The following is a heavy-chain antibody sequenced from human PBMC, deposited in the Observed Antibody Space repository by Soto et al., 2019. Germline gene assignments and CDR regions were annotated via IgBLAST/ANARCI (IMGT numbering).Heavy chain of an antibody. J-gene: IGHJ4*02. CDR1: GDSVSSNSAA. CDR3: VGAADLNFVY. V-gene: IGHV6-1*01. Sequence: SQTLSLTCAISGDSVSSNSAAWNWIRQSPSRGLEWLGRTYYRSKWYYNYAVSVKSRITINPDTSKNQFSLQLNSVTPEDTAVYYCVGAADLNFVYWGQGTLVTVSS. CDR2: TYYRSKWYY. D-gene: IGHD6-13*01.